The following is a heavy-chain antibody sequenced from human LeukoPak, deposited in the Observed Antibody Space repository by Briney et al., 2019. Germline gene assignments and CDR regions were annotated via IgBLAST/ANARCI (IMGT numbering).Heavy chain of an antibody. Sequence: ASVKVSCKASGYTFTSYYMHWVRQAPGQGLEWMGIINPSGGSTSYAQKFQGRVTMTRDTSTSTVYMELSSLRSEDTAVYYCVYCDYVGWFDPWGQGTLVTVSS. CDR2: INPSGGST. CDR1: GYTFTSYY. D-gene: IGHD4-17*01. CDR3: VYCDYVGWFDP. J-gene: IGHJ5*02. V-gene: IGHV1-46*01.